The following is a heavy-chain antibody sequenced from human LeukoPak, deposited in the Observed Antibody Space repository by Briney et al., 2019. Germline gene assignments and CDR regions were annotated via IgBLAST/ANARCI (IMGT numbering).Heavy chain of an antibody. Sequence: PSETLSLTCTVAGGSISSYYWGWIRQPQGKGLEWIGYIYYSGSNNYNPSLKSRVTISVDTSKNQFSLKLSAVTAADTAVYYCARALWFGEFVLDYWGQGTLVTVSS. V-gene: IGHV4-59*01. CDR3: ARALWFGEFVLDY. CDR1: GGSISSYY. D-gene: IGHD3-10*01. J-gene: IGHJ4*02. CDR2: IYYSGSN.